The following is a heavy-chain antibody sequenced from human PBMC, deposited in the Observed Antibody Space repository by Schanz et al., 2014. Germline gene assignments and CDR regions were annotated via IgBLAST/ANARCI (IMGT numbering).Heavy chain of an antibody. CDR2: ISTDGANK. J-gene: IGHJ4*02. CDR3: VRGARSHLDS. V-gene: IGHV3-30*03. Sequence: QVQLVQSGGRVVQPGGSLRLSCAASGFRFYDHVMHWLRQAPGKEPEWLAVISTDGANKFYSDSVRGRFTVSRDNSMNTLFLQINSLTNEDTATYYCVRGARSHLDSWGQGTLLTVSS. D-gene: IGHD3-10*01. CDR1: GFRFYDHV.